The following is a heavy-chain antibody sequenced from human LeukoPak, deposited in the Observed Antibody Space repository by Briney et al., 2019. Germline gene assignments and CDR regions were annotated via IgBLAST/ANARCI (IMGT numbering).Heavy chain of an antibody. Sequence: GGPLRLSCAASGFTFSSYSMTWVRQAPGKGLEWVSSIGGTGVSTYYADSVKGRFTISRDNSKNTLYLQMNSLRAEDTAVYYCYILTGYAPYLDYWGQGTLVTVSS. V-gene: IGHV3-23*01. J-gene: IGHJ4*02. CDR3: YILTGYAPYLDY. D-gene: IGHD3-9*01. CDR2: IGGTGVST. CDR1: GFTFSSYS.